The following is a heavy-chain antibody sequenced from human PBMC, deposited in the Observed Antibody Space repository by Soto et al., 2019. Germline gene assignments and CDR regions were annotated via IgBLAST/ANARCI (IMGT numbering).Heavy chain of an antibody. J-gene: IGHJ5*02. CDR2: IIPILGIA. CDR3: ATDSIESEPSGTGCFDP. V-gene: IGHV1-69*08. Sequence: QVQLVQSGAEVKKPGSSVKVSCKASGGTFSSYTISWVRQAPGQGLEWMGRIIPILGIANYAQKFQGRVTITADKSTSTAYMELSSLRSEDTAVYYCATDSIESEPSGTGCFDPWGQGTLVTVSS. CDR1: GGTFSSYT. D-gene: IGHD1-1*01.